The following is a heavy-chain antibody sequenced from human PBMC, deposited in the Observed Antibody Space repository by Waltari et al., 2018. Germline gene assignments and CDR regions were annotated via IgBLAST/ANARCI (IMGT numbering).Heavy chain of an antibody. Sequence: QVQLVQSGAEVKKPGSSVKVSCKASGGSFSPYAITWVRQAPGQGLEWMGGIIPMFGTANYAQKFQERVSITTDGSMTTAYMELSSLTSEDTAVYYCARGGLYGQQLLESAFEIWGQGTQVTVSS. CDR2: IIPMFGTA. CDR3: ARGGLYGQQLLESAFEI. J-gene: IGHJ3*02. V-gene: IGHV1-69*05. CDR1: GGSFSPYA. D-gene: IGHD6-13*01.